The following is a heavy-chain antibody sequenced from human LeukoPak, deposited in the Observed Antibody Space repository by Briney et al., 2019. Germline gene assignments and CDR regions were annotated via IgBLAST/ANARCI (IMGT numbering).Heavy chain of an antibody. CDR3: ARDAIAVAGTGSYYYYYMDV. V-gene: IGHV1-8*01. CDR2: MNPNSGNT. Sequence: GASVKVSCKASGYTFTSYDINWVRQATGQGLEWMGWMNPNSGNTGYAQKFQGRVTITADKSTSTAYMELSSLRSEDTAVYYCARDAIAVAGTGSYYYYYMDVWGKGTTVTVSS. D-gene: IGHD6-19*01. J-gene: IGHJ6*03. CDR1: GYTFTSYD.